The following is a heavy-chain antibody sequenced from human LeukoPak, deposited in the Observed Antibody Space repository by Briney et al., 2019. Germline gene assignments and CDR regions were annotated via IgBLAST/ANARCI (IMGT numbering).Heavy chain of an antibody. CDR3: STYYYDSSGYYHFDY. D-gene: IGHD3-22*01. CDR1: GGTFSSYA. J-gene: IGHJ4*02. V-gene: IGHV1-69*13. CDR2: IIPIFGTA. Sequence: ASLKVSYKASGGTFSSYAISWVRQAPGQGLEWMGGIIPIFGTANYAQEFQGRVTITADESTSTAYMELSSLRSEDTAVYHCSTYYYDSSGYYHFDYWGQGTLVTVSS.